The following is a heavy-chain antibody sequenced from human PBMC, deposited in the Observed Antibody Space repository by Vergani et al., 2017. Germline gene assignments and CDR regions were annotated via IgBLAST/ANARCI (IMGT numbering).Heavy chain of an antibody. V-gene: IGHV1-69*13. Sequence: QVQLVQSGAEVKKPGSSVKVSCKASGGTFSSYAISWVRQAPGQGLEWMGGIIPIFGTANYAQKFQGRVTITADESTSTAYMELSSLRSEDTAVNYCARAPGYCSSTSCFRHAFDIWGQGTMVTVSS. CDR2: IIPIFGTA. D-gene: IGHD2-2*01. J-gene: IGHJ3*02. CDR1: GGTFSSYA. CDR3: ARAPGYCSSTSCFRHAFDI.